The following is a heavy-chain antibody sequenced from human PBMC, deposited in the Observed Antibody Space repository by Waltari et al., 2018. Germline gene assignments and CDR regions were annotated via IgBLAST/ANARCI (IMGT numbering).Heavy chain of an antibody. V-gene: IGHV3-53*01. Sequence: SWVRQAPGKGLEWVSIIYRDGRTYYPDSVKGRFTISRDISKNTVYLQMNNVRAEDTAVYYCARGSGTGCLPCPIDCWGQGTLVTVSS. CDR3: ARGSGTGCLPCPIDC. J-gene: IGHJ4*02. CDR2: IYRDGRT. D-gene: IGHD6-19*01.